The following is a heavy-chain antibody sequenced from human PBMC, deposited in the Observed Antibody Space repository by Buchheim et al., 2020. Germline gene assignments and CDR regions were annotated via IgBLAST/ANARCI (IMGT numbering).Heavy chain of an antibody. V-gene: IGHV4-31*03. J-gene: IGHJ4*02. CDR1: GGSISSGGYY. CDR2: IYSSGST. D-gene: IGHD2-15*01. Sequence: QVQLQESGPGLVKPSQPLSLTCTFSGGSISSGGYYWSWIRQHPGKALDWIGYIYSSGSTSYNPPLRSRVTISVDPSKNKFSLKLSSVTAADTAVYYCARWNGCSGGSCYFDYWGQGTL. CDR3: ARWNGCSGGSCYFDY.